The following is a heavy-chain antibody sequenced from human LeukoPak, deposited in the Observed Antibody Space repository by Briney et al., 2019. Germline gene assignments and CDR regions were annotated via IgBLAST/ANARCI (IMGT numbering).Heavy chain of an antibody. Sequence: GGSLRLSCAASGFTFSDCYMSWIRQAPGKGLEWVSYISSSGSTIYYADSVKGRFTISRDNAKNSLYLQMNSLRAEDTAVYYCARRARYYSSSWYVPAYYFDYWGQGTLVTVSS. V-gene: IGHV3-11*01. CDR3: ARRARYYSSSWYVPAYYFDY. CDR1: GFTFSDCY. CDR2: ISSSGSTI. D-gene: IGHD6-13*01. J-gene: IGHJ4*02.